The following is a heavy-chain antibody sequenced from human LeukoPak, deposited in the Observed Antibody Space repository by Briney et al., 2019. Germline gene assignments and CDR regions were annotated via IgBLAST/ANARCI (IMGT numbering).Heavy chain of an antibody. CDR3: ARVAEIQLWLRSAIDY. Sequence: GGSLRRSCAASGFTFSTYSMNWVRQAPGKGLEWLSFISTGSSTIYYADSVKGRFTISRDNAKNSLYLQMNSLRDEDTAVYYCARVAEIQLWLRSAIDYWGQGTLVTVSS. CDR2: ISTGSSTI. D-gene: IGHD5-18*01. J-gene: IGHJ4*02. CDR1: GFTFSTYS. V-gene: IGHV3-48*02.